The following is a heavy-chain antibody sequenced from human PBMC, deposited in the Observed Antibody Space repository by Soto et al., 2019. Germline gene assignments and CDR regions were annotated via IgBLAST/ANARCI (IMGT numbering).Heavy chain of an antibody. CDR1: GDSMTKYY. J-gene: IGHJ4*02. V-gene: IGHV4-4*07. CDR2: IYTSGST. Sequence: SETLSLTCTVSGDSMTKYYWSWIRQSAGNGLEWIGRIYTSGSTNYNPSLKSRVTMSIDTSNKHFSLSLKSVTAAGTAVYYCARTVGAAYYFDFWGQGALVTVSS. CDR3: ARTVGAAYYFDF. D-gene: IGHD1-26*01.